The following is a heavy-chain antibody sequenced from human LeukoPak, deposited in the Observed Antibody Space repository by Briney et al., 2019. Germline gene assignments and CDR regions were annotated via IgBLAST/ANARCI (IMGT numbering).Heavy chain of an antibody. CDR2: INSGGTT. CDR3: ARNKGVYGSGSYDN. V-gene: IGHV3-53*01. CDR1: GFTVSGHY. J-gene: IGHJ4*02. D-gene: IGHD3-10*01. Sequence: PGGSLRLSCAASGFTVSGHYWSWARQAPGKGLEWVSQINSGGTTYYADSVKGRFTISRDNSKNTLYLQMNSLRAEDTAVYHCARNKGVYGSGSYDNWGPGTLVTVSS.